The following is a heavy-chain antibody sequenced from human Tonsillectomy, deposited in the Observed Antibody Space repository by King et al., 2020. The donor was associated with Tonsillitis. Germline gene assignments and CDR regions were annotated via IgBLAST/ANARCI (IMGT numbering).Heavy chain of an antibody. J-gene: IGHJ6*02. CDR2: IIPIFGTA. V-gene: IGHV1-69*01. Sequence: VQLVESGAEVKKPGSSVKVSCKASGGTFSSYAISWVRQAPGQGLEWVGGIIPIFGTANYAQKFQGRVTITADESTSTAYMELSSLRSEDTAVYYCARAPQAAAGPSYYYYYGMDVWGQGTTVTVSS. D-gene: IGHD6-13*01. CDR1: GGTFSSYA. CDR3: ARAPQAAAGPSYYYYYGMDV.